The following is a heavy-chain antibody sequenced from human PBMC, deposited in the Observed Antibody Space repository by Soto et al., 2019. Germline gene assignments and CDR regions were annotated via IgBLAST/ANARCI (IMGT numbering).Heavy chain of an antibody. Sequence: QVQLVESGGGVVQPGRSLRLACAASGFVFSSHALHWVRQAPGKGLEWVAVISYNGNNKYQADSLRGRFTISRDNYQNTLYLQMNSLRAEETAVYYCAREMEATADYGLDVWGQGTTVTVSS. CDR1: GFVFSSHA. J-gene: IGHJ6*02. CDR3: AREMEATADYGLDV. CDR2: ISYNGNNK. V-gene: IGHV3-30-3*01. D-gene: IGHD5-12*01.